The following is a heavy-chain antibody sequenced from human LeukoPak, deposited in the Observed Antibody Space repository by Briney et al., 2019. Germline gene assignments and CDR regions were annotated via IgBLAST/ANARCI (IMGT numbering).Heavy chain of an antibody. CDR1: GFNFSSFV. V-gene: IGHV3-23*01. D-gene: IGHD4/OR15-4a*01. CDR3: ARLWGDATIFDL. J-gene: IGHJ4*02. CDR2: TSTSGRST. Sequence: GGSLRLSCAASGFNFSSFVMSWVRQAPGKGLEWVSSTSTSGRSTYYADSVKGRFTISRDNSKNTLYLQVNSLRAEDTAVYYCARLWGDATIFDLWGQGTLVTVSS.